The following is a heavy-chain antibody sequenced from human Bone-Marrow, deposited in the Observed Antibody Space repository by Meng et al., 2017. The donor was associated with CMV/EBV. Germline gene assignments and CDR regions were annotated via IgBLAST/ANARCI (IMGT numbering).Heavy chain of an antibody. CDR1: GFTFSSYW. J-gene: IGHJ4*02. CDR2: INSDGSST. Sequence: GESLKISCAASGFTFSSYWMHWVRQAPGKGLVWVSRINSDGSSTSYADSVKGRFTISRDNAKNSLYLQMSSLRAEDTAVYYCARSISVVRALSNVDCWGQGTLVTVSS. CDR3: ARSISVVRALSNVDC. V-gene: IGHV3-74*01. D-gene: IGHD3-10*01.